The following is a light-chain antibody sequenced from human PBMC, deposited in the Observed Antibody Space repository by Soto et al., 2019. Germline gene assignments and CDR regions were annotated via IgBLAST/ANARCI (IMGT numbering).Light chain of an antibody. CDR2: GAF. Sequence: DIQMTQSPSAMSASVGDRVTITCRASQGINNYLAWFQQKPGKVPKRLIYGAFSLQSGVPSRFSGSGSGTDFTLTISSLQPEDFATYYCQQSYSTLITFGQGTRLEIK. CDR3: QQSYSTLIT. J-gene: IGKJ5*01. CDR1: QGINNY. V-gene: IGKV1-17*03.